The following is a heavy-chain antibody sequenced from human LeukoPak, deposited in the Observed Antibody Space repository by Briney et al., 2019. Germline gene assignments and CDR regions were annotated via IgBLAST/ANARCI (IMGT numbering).Heavy chain of an antibody. CDR1: GFTFSSYG. CDR2: IYNDGSQE. CDR3: ARNVNHWNHVDC. D-gene: IGHD1-1*01. J-gene: IGHJ1*01. V-gene: IGHV3-33*01. Sequence: GRSLRLSCTASGFTFSSYGMHWVRQAPGKGLEWVTFIYNDGSQEYYADSVKGRFSISRDNSKNTLYLQMNSLRDEDTAIYYCARNVNHWNHVDCWGQGTRDPVSS.